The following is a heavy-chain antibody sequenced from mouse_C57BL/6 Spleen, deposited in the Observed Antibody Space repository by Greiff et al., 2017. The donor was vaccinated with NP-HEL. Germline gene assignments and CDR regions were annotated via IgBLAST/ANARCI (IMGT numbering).Heavy chain of an antibody. CDR1: GYTFTSYG. D-gene: IGHD2-4*01. CDR2: IYPRSGNT. V-gene: IGHV1-81*01. J-gene: IGHJ2*01. CDR3: ARRGDDDDAS. Sequence: QVQLQQSGAELARPGDSVKLSCKASGYTFTSYGISWVKQRTGQGLEWIGEIYPRSGNTYYTEKFKGKATLTADKSSSTAYMELRSLTAEDSAVYVCARRGDDDDASWGQGTTLTVSS.